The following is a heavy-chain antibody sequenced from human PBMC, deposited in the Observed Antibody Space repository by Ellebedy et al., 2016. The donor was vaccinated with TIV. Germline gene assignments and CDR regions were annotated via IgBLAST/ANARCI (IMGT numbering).Heavy chain of an antibody. CDR1: GGSVSSGSYY. CDR3: ARRRRIAAAGTYYYYGMDV. V-gene: IGHV4-61*01. Sequence: SETLSLTXTVSGGSVSSGSYYWSWIRQPPGKGLEWIGYIYYSGSTNYNPSLKSRVTISVDTSKNQFSLKLSSVTAADTAVYYCARRRRIAAAGTYYYYGMDVWGQGTTVTVSS. J-gene: IGHJ6*02. D-gene: IGHD6-13*01. CDR2: IYYSGST.